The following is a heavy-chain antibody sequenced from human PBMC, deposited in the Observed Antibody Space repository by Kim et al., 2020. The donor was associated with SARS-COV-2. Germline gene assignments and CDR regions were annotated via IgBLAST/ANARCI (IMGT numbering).Heavy chain of an antibody. V-gene: IGHV3-23*01. J-gene: IGHJ4*02. CDR3: AKDPFYDFWSGYYFDY. Sequence: SVKGRFTISRDNSKNTLYLQMRGLRAEDTAVYFCAKDPFYDFWSGYYFDYWGQGTLVTVSS. D-gene: IGHD3-3*01.